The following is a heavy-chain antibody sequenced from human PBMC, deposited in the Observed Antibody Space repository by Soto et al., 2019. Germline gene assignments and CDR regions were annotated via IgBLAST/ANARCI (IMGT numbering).Heavy chain of an antibody. V-gene: IGHV3-30-3*01. Sequence: QVQLVESGGGVVQPGRSLRLSCAASGFTFNRFTMDWVGQAPGKGLEWVAGISHDGSHKYSADPVKGRFTISRDDSKNTLYLQMSSLRVEDTAIYYCATWEERYFQDWGQGTLVTVSS. CDR2: ISHDGSHK. CDR3: ATWEERYFQD. CDR1: GFTFNRFT. D-gene: IGHD1-26*01. J-gene: IGHJ1*01.